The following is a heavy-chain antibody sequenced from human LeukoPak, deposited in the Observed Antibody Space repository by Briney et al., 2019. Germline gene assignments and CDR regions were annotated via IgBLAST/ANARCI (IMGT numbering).Heavy chain of an antibody. CDR1: GFTFSNAW. J-gene: IGHJ4*02. V-gene: IGHV3-15*01. CDR2: IKRKGDDGTI. D-gene: IGHD3/OR15-3a*01. CDR3: TAGTGRSDFDY. Sequence: GGSLRLSCAASGFTFSNAWMSWVRQAPGRGLEWVGRIKRKGDDGTIDYAAPVKGRLSISRDDSKKALYLQMKSLKSEDTAVYYCTAGTGRSDFDYWGQGTLVRVSS.